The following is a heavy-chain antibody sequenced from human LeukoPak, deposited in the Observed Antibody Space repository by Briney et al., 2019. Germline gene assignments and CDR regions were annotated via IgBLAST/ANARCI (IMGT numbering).Heavy chain of an antibody. CDR3: ARYDVGWYYFDY. D-gene: IGHD6-19*01. CDR1: GGSFSGYY. CDR2: INHSGST. V-gene: IGHV4-34*01. J-gene: IGHJ4*02. Sequence: PLETLSLTCAVYGGSFSGYYWSWIRQPPGKGLEWIGEINHSGSTNYNPSLKSRVTISVDKSKNQFSLKLSSVTAADTAVYYCARYDVGWYYFDYWGQGTLVTVSS.